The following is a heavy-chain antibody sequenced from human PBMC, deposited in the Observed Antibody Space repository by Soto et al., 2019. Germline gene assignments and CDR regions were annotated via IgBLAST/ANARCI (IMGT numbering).Heavy chain of an antibody. V-gene: IGHV4-30-4*01. CDR2: ISYSGST. J-gene: IGHJ6*02. Sequence: QVQLQESGPGLVKPSQTLSLTCSISGASISSDDYYWSWFRQPPGKGLEWIGYISYSGSTYYNPSLKSRITISVDTSKTHFSLILSSVTAEDKAVFYCAREVNNYYGMDVWGQGTTVTVSS. CDR3: AREVNNYYGMDV. CDR1: GASISSDDYY.